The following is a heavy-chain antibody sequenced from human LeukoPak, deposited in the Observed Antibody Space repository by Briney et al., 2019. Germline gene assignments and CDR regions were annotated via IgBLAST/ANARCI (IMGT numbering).Heavy chain of an antibody. Sequence: ASVKVSCKASGYTFTSCGISWVRQAPGQGLEWMGWISAYNGNSNYAQKLQGRVTMTTDTSTSTAYMELRSLRSDDTAVYYCAREITYYYDSSGYSDYWGQGTLVTVSS. J-gene: IGHJ4*02. V-gene: IGHV1-18*01. D-gene: IGHD3-22*01. CDR2: ISAYNGNS. CDR1: GYTFTSCG. CDR3: AREITYYYDSSGYSDY.